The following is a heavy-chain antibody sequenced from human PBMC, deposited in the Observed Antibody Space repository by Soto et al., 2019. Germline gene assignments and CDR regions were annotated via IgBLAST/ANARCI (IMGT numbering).Heavy chain of an antibody. Sequence: GGSLRLSCAASGFTLSSYEMNWVRQAPGKGLACVSYIRSRGSTIYNADSVKGRFTISRDNAKKSLYLQMNSLRPEDPSVYYFSVVCNYVAFDIWGQGTMVTVSS. J-gene: IGHJ3*02. CDR2: IRSRGSTI. V-gene: IGHV3-48*03. D-gene: IGHD4-4*01. CDR1: GFTLSSYE. CDR3: SVVCNYVAFDI.